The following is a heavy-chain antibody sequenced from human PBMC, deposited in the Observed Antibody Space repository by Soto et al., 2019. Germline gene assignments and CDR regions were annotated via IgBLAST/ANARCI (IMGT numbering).Heavy chain of an antibody. J-gene: IGHJ4*02. V-gene: IGHV3-74*01. D-gene: IGHD3-10*01. CDR2: IKYDGSIT. Sequence: EVQLVESGGGLVQPGGSLRLSCAASGFIFSRDWMHWVRQAPGKGLMWVSRIKYDGSITTYADSVKGRFTISRDNGYDTVYLQMNSLRDEDTAIYYWARGAFGNYYVDYWGQGTLVTVAS. CDR3: ARGAFGNYYVDY. CDR1: GFIFSRDW.